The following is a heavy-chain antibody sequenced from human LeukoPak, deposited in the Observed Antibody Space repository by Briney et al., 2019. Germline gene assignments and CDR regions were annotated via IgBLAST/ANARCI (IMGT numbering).Heavy chain of an antibody. CDR3: TREVGDFGY. V-gene: IGHV3-74*01. CDR2: INTDGRDT. J-gene: IGHJ4*02. Sequence: GGSLRLSCTASGFSISSYWMHWVRQGPGKGLVWVSGINTDGRDTAYSDSVGGRFTISRDNAKNSLYLQMNSLRVEDTAVYYCTREVGDFGYWGQGSLVTVSS. D-gene: IGHD2-15*01. CDR1: GFSISSYW.